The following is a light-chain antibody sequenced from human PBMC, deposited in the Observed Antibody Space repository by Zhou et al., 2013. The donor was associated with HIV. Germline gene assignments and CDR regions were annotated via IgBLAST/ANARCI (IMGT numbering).Light chain of an antibody. CDR3: QQYDHLPVT. J-gene: IGKJ3*01. CDR2: DSS. Sequence: IQLTQSPSSLSASVGDRVTITCQAGQGIGSSLQWYQQKPGKAPKLLIYDSSNLETGVPSRFSGTGSGSDFTFTISSLQPEDIATYYCQQYDHLPVTFGPGTKVNVK. CDR1: QGIGSS. V-gene: IGKV1-33*01.